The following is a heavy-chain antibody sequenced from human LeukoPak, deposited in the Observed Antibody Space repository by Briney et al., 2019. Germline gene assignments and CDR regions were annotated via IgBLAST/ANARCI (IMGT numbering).Heavy chain of an antibody. J-gene: IGHJ4*02. D-gene: IGHD6-13*01. V-gene: IGHV4-34*01. Sequence: SETLSLTCAVSSGSFSGYYWTWIRQPPGKGLEWIGEINHSGSANYNPSLKSRVTISLDTSKNQFSLKLSSVTAADTAVYYCARQQPAAAGFDYWGQGTLVTVSS. CDR2: INHSGSA. CDR1: SGSFSGYY. CDR3: ARQQPAAAGFDY.